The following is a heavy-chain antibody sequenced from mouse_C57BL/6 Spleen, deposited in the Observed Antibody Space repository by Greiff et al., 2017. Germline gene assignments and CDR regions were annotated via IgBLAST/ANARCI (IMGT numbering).Heavy chain of an antibody. V-gene: IGHV14-4*01. CDR3: TTGTLQ. CDR2: IYPENGDT. Sequence: EVQLQQSGAELVRPGASVKMSCTASGFNIKDDYMHWVKQRPEQGLEWIGWIYPENGDTEYASKFQGKATITTDTSSNTAYLQLSSLTSEDAAVYYCTTGTLQGGQGTTLTVSS. D-gene: IGHD3-3*01. J-gene: IGHJ2*01. CDR1: GFNIKDDY.